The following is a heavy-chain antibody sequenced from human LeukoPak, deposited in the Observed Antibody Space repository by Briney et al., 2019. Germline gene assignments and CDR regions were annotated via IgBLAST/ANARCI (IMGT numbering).Heavy chain of an antibody. V-gene: IGHV1-18*01. CDR2: ISAYNGNT. Sequence: GASVKVSCKASGYTFTNYGISWVRQAPGQGLEWMGWISAYNGNTNYAQRLQGRVTMTTDTSTSTPYMELRSLRSDDTAVYYCAREGYFGSGIDYYYGMDVWGQGTKVTVPS. CDR1: GYTFTNYG. D-gene: IGHD3-10*01. J-gene: IGHJ6*02. CDR3: AREGYFGSGIDYYYGMDV.